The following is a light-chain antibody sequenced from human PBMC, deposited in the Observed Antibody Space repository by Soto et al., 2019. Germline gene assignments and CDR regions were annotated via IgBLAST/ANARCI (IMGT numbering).Light chain of an antibody. J-gene: IGKJ3*01. V-gene: IGKV3-20*01. CDR3: QQYGSSRFT. Sequence: EIVLTQSPGTLSLSPGERATLSCRASQSISSSYLAWYQQKPGQAPRLLVYGASSRATGIPDRFSSSGSGTDFTLTISRLEPEDFAVYYCQQYGSSRFTFGPGTKVDMK. CDR2: GAS. CDR1: QSISSSY.